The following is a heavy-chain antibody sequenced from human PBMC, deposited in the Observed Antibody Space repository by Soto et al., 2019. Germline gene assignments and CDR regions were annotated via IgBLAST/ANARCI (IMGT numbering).Heavy chain of an antibody. J-gene: IGHJ6*02. CDR1: GYTFTSYG. CDR3: ARGRNMVRGTDYYYYGMDV. CDR2: ISAYNGNT. Sequence: ASVKVSCKASGYTFTSYGISWVRQAPGQGLEWIGWISAYNGNTNYAQKLQGRVTMTTDTSTSTAYMELRSLRSDDTAVYYCARGRNMVRGTDYYYYGMDVWGQGTTVTVSS. D-gene: IGHD3-10*01. V-gene: IGHV1-18*01.